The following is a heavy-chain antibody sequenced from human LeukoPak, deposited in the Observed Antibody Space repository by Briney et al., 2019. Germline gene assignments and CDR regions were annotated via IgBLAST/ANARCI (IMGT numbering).Heavy chain of an antibody. CDR3: AKSPYYYGSGSYFDY. CDR1: GFTFSDYY. Sequence: PGGSLRLSCAASGFTFSDYYMSWIRQAPGKGLEWVSLISGSGGSTNYADSVKGRFTISRDNSKNTLYLQMNSLRAEDTAVYYCAKSPYYYGSGSYFDYWGQGTLVTVSS. CDR2: ISGSGGST. J-gene: IGHJ4*02. V-gene: IGHV3-23*01. D-gene: IGHD3-10*01.